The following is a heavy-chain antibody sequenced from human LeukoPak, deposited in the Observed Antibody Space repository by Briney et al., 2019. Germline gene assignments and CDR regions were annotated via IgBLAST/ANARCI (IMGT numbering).Heavy chain of an antibody. CDR2: IYYSGST. CDR3: ARGLYYDFWSGYSNWFDP. V-gene: IGHV4-61*08. CDR1: GGSISSGGFH. J-gene: IGHJ5*02. Sequence: PSETLSLTCTVSGGSISSGGFHWSWIRQRPGKGLEWIGYIYYSGSTNYNPSLKSRVTISVDTSKNQFSLKLSSVTAADTAVYYCARGLYYDFWSGYSNWFDPWGQGTLVTVSS. D-gene: IGHD3-3*01.